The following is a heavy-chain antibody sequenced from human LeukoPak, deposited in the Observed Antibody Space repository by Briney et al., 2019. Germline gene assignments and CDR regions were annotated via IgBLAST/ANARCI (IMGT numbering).Heavy chain of an antibody. CDR3: ARDFGPGTNWFDP. CDR2: IYYSGST. J-gene: IGHJ5*02. V-gene: IGHV4-59*01. D-gene: IGHD1-1*01. CDR1: GGSISSYY. Sequence: SETLSLTCTVSGGSISSYYWSWIRQPPGKGLEWTGYIYYSGSTNYNPSLKSRVTISVDTSKNQFSLKLSSVTAADTAVYYCARDFGPGTNWFDPWGQGTLVTVSS.